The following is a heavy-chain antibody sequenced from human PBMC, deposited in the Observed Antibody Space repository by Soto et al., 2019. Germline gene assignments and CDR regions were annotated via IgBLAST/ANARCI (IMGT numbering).Heavy chain of an antibody. CDR3: AREARDLCSGGSCYRGPFDY. Sequence: PGGSRRLSCAASGFTFSSYEMNWVRQAPGKGLEWVSYISSSGSTIYYADSVKGRFTISRDNAKNSLYLQMNSLRAEDTAVYYCAREARDLCSGGSCYRGPFDYWGQGTLVTVSS. D-gene: IGHD2-15*01. CDR2: ISSSGSTI. V-gene: IGHV3-48*03. CDR1: GFTFSSYE. J-gene: IGHJ4*02.